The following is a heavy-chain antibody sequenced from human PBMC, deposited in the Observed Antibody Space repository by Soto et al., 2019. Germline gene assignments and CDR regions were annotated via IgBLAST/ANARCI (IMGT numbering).Heavy chain of an antibody. CDR1: GFTFSTYW. V-gene: IGHV3-74*03. Sequence: EVQLVESGGDLVQPGGSLRLSCVASGFTFSTYWMDWVRQAPGKGPVWVSRIKSDGSSTTYADSVKGRFTISRDNAKNTVYLQMNSLRAEDTAVYYCSGNLFHWGQGSLVTVSS. D-gene: IGHD3-10*02. CDR3: SGNLFH. CDR2: IKSDGSST. J-gene: IGHJ4*02.